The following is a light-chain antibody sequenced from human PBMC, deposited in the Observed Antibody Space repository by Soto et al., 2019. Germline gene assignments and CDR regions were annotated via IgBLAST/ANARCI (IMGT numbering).Light chain of an antibody. CDR3: SSFTSSFTYV. V-gene: IGLV2-14*03. CDR1: SSDFDGFTK. CDR2: DVT. J-gene: IGLJ1*01. Sequence: QSVLTQPASVSGSPGQSIAISCTGTSSDFDGFTKVSWYQHHPDKAPKLMMYDVTNRPSGVSDRFSGSKSGNTASLTISGLQAEDEADYYCSSFTSSFTYVFGSGTEVTV.